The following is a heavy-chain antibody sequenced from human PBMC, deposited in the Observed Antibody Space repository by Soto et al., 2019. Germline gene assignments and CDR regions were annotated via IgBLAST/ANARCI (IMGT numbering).Heavy chain of an antibody. J-gene: IGHJ5*02. CDR2: ISGSGGST. CDR3: AEDRVYQLHRWFDP. CDR1: GFTFSSYA. D-gene: IGHD2-2*01. Sequence: PGGSLRLSCAASGFTFSSYAMSWVRQAPGKGLEWVSAISGSGGSTYYADSVKGRFTISRDNSKNTLYLQMNSLRAEDTAVYYCAEDRVYQLHRWFDPWGQGTLVTVSS. V-gene: IGHV3-23*01.